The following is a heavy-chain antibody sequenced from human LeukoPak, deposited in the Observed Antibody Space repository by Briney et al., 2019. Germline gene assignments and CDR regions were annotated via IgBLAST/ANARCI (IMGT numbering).Heavy chain of an antibody. CDR3: ARRLSGMDV. J-gene: IGHJ6*02. V-gene: IGHV4-59*01. CDR2: IYYSGST. D-gene: IGHD3-22*01. CDR1: GGSISSYY. Sequence: SETLPLTCTGSGGSISSYYWSWIRQPPGKGLEWIGYIYYSGSTNYNPSLKRRVTISVDTSKNQFYLKLSCVTAADTAVYYCARRLSGMDVWGQGTTVTVSS.